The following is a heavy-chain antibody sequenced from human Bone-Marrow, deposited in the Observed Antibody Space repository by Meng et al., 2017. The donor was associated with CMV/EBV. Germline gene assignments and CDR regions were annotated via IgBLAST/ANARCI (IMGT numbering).Heavy chain of an antibody. CDR3: ARGDTIFGVVINLGYYYGMDV. CDR1: GGTFSSYA. CDR2: INPSGGST. J-gene: IGHJ6*02. D-gene: IGHD3-3*01. Sequence: ASVKVSCKASGGTFSSYAISWVRQAPGQGLEWMGIINPSGGSTSYAQKFQGRVTMTRDTSTSTVYMELSSLRSEDTAVYYCARGDTIFGVVINLGYYYGMDVWGQGTTVTVSS. V-gene: IGHV1-46*01.